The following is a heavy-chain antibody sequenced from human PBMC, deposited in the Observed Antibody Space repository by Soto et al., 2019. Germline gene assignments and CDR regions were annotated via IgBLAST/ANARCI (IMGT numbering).Heavy chain of an antibody. CDR3: ATRASGFSYGEDYYYYIDV. V-gene: IGHV3-11*01. CDR2: ISSSGSTI. J-gene: IGHJ6*03. CDR1: GFTLSDYY. D-gene: IGHD5-18*01. Sequence: GESLKISCAASGFTLSDYYMSWIRQAPGKGLEWVSYISSSGSTIYYADSVKGRFTISRDSAKNSLYLQMNSLRAEDTAVYYCATRASGFSYGEDYYYYIDVWGKGTTVTVSS.